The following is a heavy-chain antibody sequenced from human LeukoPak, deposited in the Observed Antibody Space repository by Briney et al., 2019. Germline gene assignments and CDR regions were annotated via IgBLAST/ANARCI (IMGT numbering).Heavy chain of an antibody. CDR1: GGSFSGYY. J-gene: IGHJ6*02. CDR2: MYYSGTT. V-gene: IGHV4-34*11. Sequence: SETLSLTCAVYGGSFSGYYWNWIRQPPGKGLEWIGSMYYSGTTNYDPSFKSRVTISLDTSKNEFSLRLKSLTAADTAVYYCAGQVGARIRYYYTSGLDVWGQGTTVAVSS. CDR3: AGQVGARIRYYYTSGLDV. D-gene: IGHD1-26*01.